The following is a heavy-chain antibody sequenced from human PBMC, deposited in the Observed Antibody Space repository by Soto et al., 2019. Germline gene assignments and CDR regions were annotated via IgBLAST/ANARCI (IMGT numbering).Heavy chain of an antibody. J-gene: IGHJ1*01. Sequence: QAHLVQSGAEVRKPGASVKASCQALEHTSTIYYIHWVRQARGQGLEWMGWINADSGGTTYAEDFRGRVTFTRDTSTSTFHMELSRLRLDDTAMYFCATRDYDILTGYLHIWGQGTLITVSS. CDR3: ATRDYDILTGYLHI. CDR2: INADSGGT. CDR1: EHTSTIYY. V-gene: IGHV1-2*02. D-gene: IGHD3-9*01.